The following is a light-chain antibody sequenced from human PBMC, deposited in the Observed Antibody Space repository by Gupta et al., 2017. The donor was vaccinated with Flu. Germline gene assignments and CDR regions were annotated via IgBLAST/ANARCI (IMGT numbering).Light chain of an antibody. J-gene: IGLJ3*02. V-gene: IGLV3-19*01. CDR1: SLTNYY. CDR3: MSRDASGRHWV. CDR2: GKH. Sequence: SSELTQDPAVSVALGQKVRITCQGASLTNYYTTWYQQKPGQAPVFVMFGKHIRATGVPDRFSGSRSGDTSALTIAGAQARDEADYYCMSRDASGRHWVFGGGTKLTV.